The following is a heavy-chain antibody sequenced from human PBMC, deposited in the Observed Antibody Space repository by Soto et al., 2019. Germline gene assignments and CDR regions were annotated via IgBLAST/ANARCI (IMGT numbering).Heavy chain of an antibody. D-gene: IGHD6-19*01. CDR2: IWYDGSNK. CDR3: ARQYSSGWYNYYGMDV. V-gene: IGHV3-33*01. J-gene: IGHJ6*02. Sequence: GGSLRLSCAASGFTFNSYGMHWVRQAPGKGLEWVAVIWYDGSNKYYADSVKGRFTISRDNSKNTLYLQMNSLRAEDTAVYYCARQYSSGWYNYYGMDVWGQGTKVTVSS. CDR1: GFTFNSYG.